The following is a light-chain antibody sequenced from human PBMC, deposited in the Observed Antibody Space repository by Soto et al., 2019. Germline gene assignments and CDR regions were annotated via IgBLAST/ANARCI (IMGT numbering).Light chain of an antibody. J-gene: IGLJ2*01. CDR2: VNY. V-gene: IGLV1-51*01. Sequence: QSVLTQPPSVSAAPGQKVTISCSGSSSNIGNNYVSWYQQLPGTAPRVLIYVNYKRPSGIPDRFSGSKSGTSATLDITGLQTGDEADYFCGTWDSSLSAVVFGGGTKVTVL. CDR3: GTWDSSLSAVV. CDR1: SSNIGNNY.